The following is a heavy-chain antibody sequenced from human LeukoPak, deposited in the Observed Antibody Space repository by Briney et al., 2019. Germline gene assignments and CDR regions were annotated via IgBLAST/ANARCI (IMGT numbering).Heavy chain of an antibody. CDR1: GFTFSSYW. CDR3: AKDATTVSLYYFDY. CDR2: ISWNSGSI. J-gene: IGHJ4*02. D-gene: IGHD4-17*01. Sequence: GGSLRLSCAASGFTFSSYWMSWVRQAPGKGLEWVSGISWNSGSIGYADSVKGRFTISRDNAKNSLYLQMNSLRAEDTALYYCAKDATTVSLYYFDYWGQGTLVTVSS. V-gene: IGHV3-9*01.